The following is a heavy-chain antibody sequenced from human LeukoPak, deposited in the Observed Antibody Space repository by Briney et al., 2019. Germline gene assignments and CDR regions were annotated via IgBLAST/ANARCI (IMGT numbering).Heavy chain of an antibody. D-gene: IGHD3-16*01. CDR2: IYDSGTT. V-gene: IGHV4-30-4*07. CDR3: ARHVGRGTQIYYMDV. J-gene: IGHJ6*03. Sequence: SETLSLTCAVSGASITNGAYCWSWIRQPPGKGLEWIGYIYDSGTTFYNPSLRTRLAISVDTSKNQFSLRLTSVTAADTAVYYCARHVGRGTQIYYMDVWAKGPRSPSP. CDR1: GASITNGAYC.